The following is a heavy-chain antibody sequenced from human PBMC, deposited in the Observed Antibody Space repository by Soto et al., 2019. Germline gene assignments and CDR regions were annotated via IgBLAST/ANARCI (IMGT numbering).Heavy chain of an antibody. J-gene: IGHJ6*02. CDR1: GGSISSGGYY. D-gene: IGHD3-3*01. CDR3: ARAPFITIFGVATPYGMDV. V-gene: IGHV4-31*03. CDR2: IYYSGST. Sequence: SETLSLTCTVSGGSISSGGYYWSWIRQHPGKGLEWIGYIYYSGSTYYNPSLKSRVTISVDTSKNQFSLKLSSVTAADTAVYYCARAPFITIFGVATPYGMDVWGQGTTVTSP.